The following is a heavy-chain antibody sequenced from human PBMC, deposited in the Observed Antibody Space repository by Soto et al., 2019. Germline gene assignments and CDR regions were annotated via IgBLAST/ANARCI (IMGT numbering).Heavy chain of an antibody. Sequence: HPGGSLRLSCAASGFTVSSNYMSWVRQAPGKGLEWVSVIYSGGSTYYADSVKGRFTISRDNSKNTLYLQMNSLRADDTAVYYCAREPLSYNWNYSDAFDIWGQGTMVTVSS. CDR2: IYSGGST. CDR3: AREPLSYNWNYSDAFDI. V-gene: IGHV3-66*01. CDR1: GFTVSSNY. J-gene: IGHJ3*02. D-gene: IGHD1-7*01.